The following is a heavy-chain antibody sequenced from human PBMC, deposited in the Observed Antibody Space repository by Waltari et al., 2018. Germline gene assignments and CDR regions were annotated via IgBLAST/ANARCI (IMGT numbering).Heavy chain of an antibody. J-gene: IGHJ4*02. CDR2: IYSNNKT. CDR1: GFRVGSCY. D-gene: IGHD6-19*01. CDR3: AKSPMAGTIYFDS. Sequence: EVQLVESGGGLVRPGGSLRLSCAASGFRVGSCYLSWVRQAPGKGLEWVSSIYSNNKTHYLVSVKGRFTISRDNSKSTLYLQMDSLRAEDTAMYYCAKSPMAGTIYFDSWGQGALVTVSS. V-gene: IGHV3-53*01.